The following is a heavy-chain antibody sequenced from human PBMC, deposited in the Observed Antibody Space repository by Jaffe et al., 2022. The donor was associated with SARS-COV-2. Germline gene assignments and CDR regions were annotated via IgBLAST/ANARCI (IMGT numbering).Heavy chain of an antibody. CDR2: ISYDGSNK. Sequence: QVQLVESGGGVVQPGRSLRLSCAASGFTFSSYAMHWVRQAPGKGLEWVAVISYDGSNKYYADSVKGRFTISRDNSKNTLYLQMNSLRAEDTAVYYCARLAVVGLRYYYYGMDVWGQGTTVTVSS. CDR3: ARLAVVGLRYYYYGMDV. J-gene: IGHJ6*02. D-gene: IGHD1-26*01. CDR1: GFTFSSYA. V-gene: IGHV3-30-3*01.